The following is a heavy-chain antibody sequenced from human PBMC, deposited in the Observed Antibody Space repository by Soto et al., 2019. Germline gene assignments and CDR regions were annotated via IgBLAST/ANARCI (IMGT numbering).Heavy chain of an antibody. CDR1: GGSISSGGYY. Sequence: SETLSLTCTVSGGSISSGGYYWSWIRQHPGKGLEWIGYIYYSGSTYYNPSLKSRVTISVATSKNQFSLKLSSVTAADTAVYYCARVRTGTTNYYYGMDVWGQGTTVTVSS. J-gene: IGHJ6*02. D-gene: IGHD4-17*01. CDR3: ARVRTGTTNYYYGMDV. V-gene: IGHV4-31*03. CDR2: IYYSGST.